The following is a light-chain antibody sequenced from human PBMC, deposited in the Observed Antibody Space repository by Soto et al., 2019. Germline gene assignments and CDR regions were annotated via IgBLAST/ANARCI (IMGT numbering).Light chain of an antibody. V-gene: IGLV2-14*01. J-gene: IGLJ3*02. CDR3: CSFTNSGTRV. CDR1: SGDVGAHNY. CDR2: EVT. Sequence: QSVLTQPASVSGSPGQSITISCTGTSGDVGAHNYISWYQQHPGRAPKVMIFEVTNRPSGVSDRFSGSKSGNTASLTISGLQPEDEADYYCCSFTNSGTRVFGGGTKLTVL.